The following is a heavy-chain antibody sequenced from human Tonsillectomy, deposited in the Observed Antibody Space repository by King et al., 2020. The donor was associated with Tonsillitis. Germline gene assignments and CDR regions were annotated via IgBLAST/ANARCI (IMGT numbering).Heavy chain of an antibody. CDR2: IRSSGGSA. CDR3: AREHPFYEFWNPFDY. J-gene: IGHJ4*02. CDR1: GFTFDTYA. V-gene: IGHV3-23*01. Sequence: VQLLESGGGLVQPGGSLRLSCAGSGFTFDTYAMTWVRQAPGKGLEWVSSIRSSGGSAYYADSVKGRFTISRDNSKSTVYLQINSLRAEDTAVYYCAREHPFYEFWNPFDYWGQGTLVTVSS. D-gene: IGHD3-3*01.